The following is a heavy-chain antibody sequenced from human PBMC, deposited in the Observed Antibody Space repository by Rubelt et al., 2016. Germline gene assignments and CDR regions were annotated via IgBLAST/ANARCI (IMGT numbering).Heavy chain of an antibody. V-gene: IGHV3-33*01. Sequence: GKGLEWVAVIWHDGTDKYYADSVKGRFTISRDNSKNTLFLQMNSLRVEDTAVYYCARGYGSGSYFGYWGQGTLVTVSS. CDR3: ARGYGSGSYFGY. CDR2: IWHDGTDK. D-gene: IGHD3-10*01. J-gene: IGHJ4*02.